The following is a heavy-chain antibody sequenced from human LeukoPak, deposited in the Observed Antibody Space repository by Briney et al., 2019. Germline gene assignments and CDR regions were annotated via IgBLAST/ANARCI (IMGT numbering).Heavy chain of an antibody. CDR1: GYSFTSYW. Sequence: GGSLKISCKGSGYSFTSYWIGWVRQMPGKGLEWMGIIYPGDADTRYSPSFQCHVTISADKSISTAYLQWSSLEASDNAMYYCAIRYSGSYHDYWGQGTLVTVSS. J-gene: IGHJ4*02. D-gene: IGHD1-26*01. CDR2: IYPGDADT. CDR3: AIRYSGSYHDY. V-gene: IGHV5-51*01.